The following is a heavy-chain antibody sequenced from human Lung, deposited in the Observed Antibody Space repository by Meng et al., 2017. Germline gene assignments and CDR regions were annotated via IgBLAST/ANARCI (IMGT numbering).Heavy chain of an antibody. J-gene: IGHJ4*02. V-gene: IGHV4-34*02. CDR1: GGSFSGYY. Sequence: QVQIQPWGAGLLKPSETLSLTCAVYGGSFSGYYWSWIRQPPGKGLEWIGEIIDSGSTNYNPSLKSRVTISVDTSKNQFSLRVTSVTAADRAVYYCVRRTYSSGWYFDYWGQGTLVTVSS. CDR3: VRRTYSSGWYFDY. CDR2: IIDSGST. D-gene: IGHD6-19*01.